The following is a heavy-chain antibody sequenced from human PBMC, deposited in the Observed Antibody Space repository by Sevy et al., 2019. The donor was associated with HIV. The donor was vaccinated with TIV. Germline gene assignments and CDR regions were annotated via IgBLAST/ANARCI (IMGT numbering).Heavy chain of an antibody. Sequence: GGSLRLSCAASGFTFSSYAMHWVRQAPGKGLEWVAVISYDGSNKYYADSVKGRFTISRDNSKNTLYLQMNSLRAEDTAVYYCARDGSSLGFDYWGQEPWSPSPQ. D-gene: IGHD2-15*01. J-gene: IGHJ4*01. V-gene: IGHV3-30*04. CDR2: ISYDGSNK. CDR3: ARDGSSLGFDY. CDR1: GFTFSSYA.